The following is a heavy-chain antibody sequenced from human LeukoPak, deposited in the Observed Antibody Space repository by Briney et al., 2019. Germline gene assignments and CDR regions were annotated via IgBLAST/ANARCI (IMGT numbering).Heavy chain of an antibody. CDR1: GFTFSSYG. Sequence: GGSLRLSCAASGFTFSSYGMSWVRQAPGKGLEWVSSISGSGGSTYYADSVKGRFTISRDNSKNTLYLQMNSLRAEDTAVYYCVKDLYDSPFDYWGQGTLVTVSS. D-gene: IGHD3-22*01. J-gene: IGHJ4*02. CDR2: ISGSGGST. CDR3: VKDLYDSPFDY. V-gene: IGHV3-23*01.